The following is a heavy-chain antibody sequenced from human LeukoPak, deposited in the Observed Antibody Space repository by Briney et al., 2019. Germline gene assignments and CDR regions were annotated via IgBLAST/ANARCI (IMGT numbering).Heavy chain of an antibody. CDR2: ISGSGGST. D-gene: IGHD3-9*01. J-gene: IGHJ4*02. CDR3: ARDGNILTGYYADY. CDR1: GFTFSSYA. V-gene: IGHV3-23*01. Sequence: GGSLRLSCAASGFTFSSYAMSWVRQAPGKGLEWVSAISGSGGSTYYADSVKGRFTISRDNSKNTLYLQMNSLRAEDTAVYYCARDGNILTGYYADYWGQGTLVTVSS.